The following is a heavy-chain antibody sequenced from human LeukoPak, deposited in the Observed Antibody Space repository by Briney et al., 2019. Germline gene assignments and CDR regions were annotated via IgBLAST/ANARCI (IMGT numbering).Heavy chain of an antibody. J-gene: IGHJ4*02. Sequence: GGSLRLSCAASGFTFSSYEMNWVRQAPGKGLEWVSAISGSGGSSYYADSVKGRFTISRDNSKNMLFLQMNSLRAEDTAVYYCATRDPGHYCSGGGCYATLDYWGQGTLVTVSS. CDR3: ATRDPGHYCSGGGCYATLDY. CDR1: GFTFSSYE. V-gene: IGHV3-23*01. CDR2: ISGSGGSS. D-gene: IGHD2-15*01.